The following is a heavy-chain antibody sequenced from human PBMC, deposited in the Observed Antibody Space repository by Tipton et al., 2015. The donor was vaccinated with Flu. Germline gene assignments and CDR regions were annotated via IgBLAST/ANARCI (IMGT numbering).Heavy chain of an antibody. Sequence: SLRLSCAASGFTFSSYGMHWVRQAPGKGLEWVAYTWYDGSNTHYADSVRGRFTISRVNSKHTLHLEANRLRVEDTAVYYCAREGPVDYGMDVWGQGTTVPVSS. CDR1: GFTFSSYG. CDR3: AREGPVDYGMDV. J-gene: IGHJ6*02. CDR2: TWYDGSNT. D-gene: IGHD3-10*01. V-gene: IGHV3-33*01.